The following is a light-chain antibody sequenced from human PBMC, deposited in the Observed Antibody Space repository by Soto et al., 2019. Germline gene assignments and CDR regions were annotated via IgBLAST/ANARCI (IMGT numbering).Light chain of an antibody. V-gene: IGLV2-14*01. Sequence: QSALTQPASVSGSPGQSITISCTGTSSDVGGYNYVSWYQQHPGKAPKLMIFEVSNRPSGVSNRFSGAKSGNTASLTISGLQAEEEADDYCCSYKSSSIDDLFGTGTKVTVL. CDR2: EVS. CDR3: CSYKSSSIDDL. J-gene: IGLJ1*01. CDR1: SSDVGGYNY.